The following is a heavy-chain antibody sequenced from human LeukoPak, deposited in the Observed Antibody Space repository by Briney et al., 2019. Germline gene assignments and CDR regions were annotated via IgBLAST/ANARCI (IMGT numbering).Heavy chain of an antibody. V-gene: IGHV4-39*07. CDR3: ARPSQYYYDSSFDY. CDR2: IYYSGST. Sequence: SETLSLTCTVSGGSISGSSYYWGWIRQPPGKGLEWIGSIYYSGSTYYNPSLKSRVTISVDTSKNQFSLKLSSVTAADTAVYYCARPSQYYYDSSFDYWGQGTLVTVSS. D-gene: IGHD3-22*01. CDR1: GGSISGSSYY. J-gene: IGHJ4*02.